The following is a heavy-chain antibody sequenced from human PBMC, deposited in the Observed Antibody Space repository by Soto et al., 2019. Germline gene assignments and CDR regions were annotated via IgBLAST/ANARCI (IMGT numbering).Heavy chain of an antibody. CDR2: IYYSGST. Sequence: PETLSLTCTVSGSSISSYYWSWIRQPPGKGLEWIGYIYYSGSTNYNPSLKSRITISLDTSKNQFSLKLSSVTAADTAVYYCAREWRGTAPIDPWGQGILVTVS. V-gene: IGHV4-59*01. D-gene: IGHD3-3*01. CDR1: GSSISSYY. J-gene: IGHJ5*02. CDR3: AREWRGTAPIDP.